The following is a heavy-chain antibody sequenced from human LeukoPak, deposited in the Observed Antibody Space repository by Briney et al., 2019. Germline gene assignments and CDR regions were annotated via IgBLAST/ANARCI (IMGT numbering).Heavy chain of an antibody. CDR2: IYYSGST. CDR3: ARGGGATDDAFDI. D-gene: IGHD1-26*01. V-gene: IGHV4-39*07. CDR1: GGSISSSSYY. Sequence: SETLSLTCTVSGGSISSSSYYWGWIRQPPGKGLEWIGSIYYSGSTYYNPSLKSRVTISVDTSKNQFSLKLSSVTAADTAVYYCARGGGATDDAFDIWGQGTMVTVSS. J-gene: IGHJ3*02.